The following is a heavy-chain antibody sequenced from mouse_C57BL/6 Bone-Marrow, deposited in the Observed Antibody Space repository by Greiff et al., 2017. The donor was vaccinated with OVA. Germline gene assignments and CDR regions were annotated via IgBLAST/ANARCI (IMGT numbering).Heavy chain of an antibody. V-gene: IGHV1-80*01. Sequence: QVQLKQSGAELVKPGASVKISCKASGYAFSSYWMNWVKQRPGQGLEWIGQIYPGDGDTNYNGKFKGKATLTADKSSSTAYLQLSSLTSEESAVYFCARGQPFLTTAVDDWGQGTTVTVSS. J-gene: IGHJ4*01. CDR3: ARGQPFLTTAVDD. D-gene: IGHD1-1*01. CDR1: GYAFSSYW. CDR2: IYPGDGDT.